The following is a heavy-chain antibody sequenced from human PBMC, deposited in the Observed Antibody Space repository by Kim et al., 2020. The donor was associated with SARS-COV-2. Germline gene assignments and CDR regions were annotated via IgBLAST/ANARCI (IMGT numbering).Heavy chain of an antibody. CDR1: SGSVRSYL. Sequence: SETLSLTCSVSSGSVRSYLWSWIRQPPGKGLEWIGYIYKSGTTNYNPSLKSRFTMSIDTSKNQLSLKVNSVTAADTAVYYCARQEYTVMLRGVVTWFDSWGQGALITVSS. D-gene: IGHD3-10*01. V-gene: IGHV4-59*08. J-gene: IGHJ5*01. CDR3: ARQEYTVMLRGVVTWFDS. CDR2: IYKSGTT.